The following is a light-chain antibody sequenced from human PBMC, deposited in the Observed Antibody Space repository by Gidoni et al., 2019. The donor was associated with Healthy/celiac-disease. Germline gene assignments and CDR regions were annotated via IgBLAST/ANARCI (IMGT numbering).Light chain of an antibody. CDR2: GPS. CDR3: QQYNNWPWT. Sequence: ERVLTQSPATLSVSPGERATLSCRASQSVGNNLAGYQLRPRQAPRLLTYGPSTRAAGIPARFSGSGSGTEFTLTISSLQSEDFAVYYCQQYNNWPWTFGQGTKVELK. J-gene: IGKJ1*01. V-gene: IGKV3-15*01. CDR1: QSVGNN.